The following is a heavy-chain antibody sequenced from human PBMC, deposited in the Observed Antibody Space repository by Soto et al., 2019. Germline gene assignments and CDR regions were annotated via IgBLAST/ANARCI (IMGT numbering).Heavy chain of an antibody. D-gene: IGHD6-13*01. CDR3: ARETGVAASSFDY. J-gene: IGHJ4*02. Sequence: SESLSLTGTVSVGSISSYYWSWIQQPPGKGLEWIGYIYYSGSTNYNPSLKSRVTISVDTSKNQFSLKLSSVTAADTAVYYCARETGVAASSFDYWGQGTLVTVSS. CDR2: IYYSGST. CDR1: VGSISSYY. V-gene: IGHV4-59*13.